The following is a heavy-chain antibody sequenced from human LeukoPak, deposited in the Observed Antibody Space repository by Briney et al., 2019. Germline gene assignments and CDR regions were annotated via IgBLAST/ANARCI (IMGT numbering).Heavy chain of an antibody. CDR1: GFTFSSYS. CDR2: ISRSGSYI. V-gene: IGHV3-21*01. CDR3: ARDDGNGMDV. Sequence: GGSLRLSCAASGFTFSSYSMNWVRQAPGKGLEWVSSISRSGSYIYYADSLKGRFTISRDNAKNSLYVQMNSLRPEDTAVYYCARDDGNGMDVWGQGTTVTVSS. J-gene: IGHJ6*02.